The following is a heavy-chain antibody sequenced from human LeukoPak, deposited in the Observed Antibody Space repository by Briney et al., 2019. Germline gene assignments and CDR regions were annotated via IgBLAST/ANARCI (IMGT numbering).Heavy chain of an antibody. Sequence: GGSLRLSCAASGLIFSSYAMHWVRQAPGKGLEWVAVISSEGRDKYYADSVKGRFTISRDNPENTLNLQMNSLRAEDTAVYYCAKDWGYASGTFSVNWGQGTLVTVSS. J-gene: IGHJ4*02. CDR3: AKDWGYASGTFSVN. CDR1: GLIFSSYA. V-gene: IGHV3-30*18. CDR2: ISSEGRDK. D-gene: IGHD6-19*01.